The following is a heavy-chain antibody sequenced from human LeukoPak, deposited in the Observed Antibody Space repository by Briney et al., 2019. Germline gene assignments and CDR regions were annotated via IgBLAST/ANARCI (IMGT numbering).Heavy chain of an antibody. Sequence: PGGSLRLSCEASEFTLKDYWMHWVRQGPGKGLVWVSRINSDGSSASYADSVKGRFTISRDNAKNTLYLQMNSLRAEDTAVYYCARGSPTPNSKYFDIWGRGTLVTVSS. CDR1: EFTLKDYW. CDR2: INSDGSSA. V-gene: IGHV3-74*01. D-gene: IGHD4-11*01. CDR3: ARGSPTPNSKYFDI. J-gene: IGHJ2*01.